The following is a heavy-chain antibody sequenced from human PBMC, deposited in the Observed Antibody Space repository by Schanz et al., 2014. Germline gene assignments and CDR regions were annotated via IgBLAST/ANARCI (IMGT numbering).Heavy chain of an antibody. J-gene: IGHJ4*02. CDR2: IKSDGSST. Sequence: EVQLVESGGGLVQPGGSLRLSCASSGFSFTTYAMSWVRQAPGKGLVWVSRIKSDGSSTSYADSVKGRFTISRDNAKNTLYLQMNSLRAEDTGLYFCARGGSGSHYRLDYWGQGTLVTVSS. CDR1: GFSFTTYA. V-gene: IGHV3-74*02. CDR3: ARGGSGSHYRLDY. D-gene: IGHD1-26*01.